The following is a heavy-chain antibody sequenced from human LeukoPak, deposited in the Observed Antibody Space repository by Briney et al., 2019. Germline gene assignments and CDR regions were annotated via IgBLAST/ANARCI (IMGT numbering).Heavy chain of an antibody. CDR1: GYSFTSYW. J-gene: IGHJ6*02. Sequence: GEPLKISGKGPGYSFTSYWIGWVRQMPGKGLSGMGIFYPGDSDTRYSPSFQGQVTISADKSISTAYLQWSSLKASDTAMYYCARRGVAGTGNYYGMDVWGQGTTVTVSS. V-gene: IGHV5-51*01. D-gene: IGHD6-19*01. CDR3: ARRGVAGTGNYYGMDV. CDR2: FYPGDSDT.